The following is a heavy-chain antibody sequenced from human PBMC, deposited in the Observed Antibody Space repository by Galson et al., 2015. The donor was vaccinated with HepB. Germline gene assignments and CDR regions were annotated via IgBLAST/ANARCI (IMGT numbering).Heavy chain of an antibody. V-gene: IGHV1-2*04. D-gene: IGHD6-19*01. Sequence: SVKVSCKASGYIFTGYFIHWVRQAPGRGLEWMGWIDPNSGATYYAQKFQGWATLTRDTSVTTAFMDLRRLRSDDTAVYYCARLIAVAGTGGYYFDSWGQGTLVTVSS. CDR2: IDPNSGAT. CDR1: GYIFTGYF. CDR3: ARLIAVAGTGGYYFDS. J-gene: IGHJ4*02.